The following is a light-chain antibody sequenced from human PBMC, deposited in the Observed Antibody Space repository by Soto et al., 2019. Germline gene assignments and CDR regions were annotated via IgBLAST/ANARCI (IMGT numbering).Light chain of an antibody. CDR1: QSVSSN. Sequence: EIVMTQSPASLSVSPGERATLSCRASQSVSSNLAWYQQKPGQAPRLLFYGASTRATGIPARFSGRGSGADFTLTISSLEPEDFAVYYCQQRSDSITFGQGTRLES. V-gene: IGKV3-15*01. J-gene: IGKJ5*01. CDR3: QQRSDSIT. CDR2: GAS.